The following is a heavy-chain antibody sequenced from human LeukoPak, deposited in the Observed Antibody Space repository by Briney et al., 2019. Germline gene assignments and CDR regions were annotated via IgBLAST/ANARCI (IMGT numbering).Heavy chain of an antibody. CDR3: AKDNYYDSSGSFDY. CDR1: GFTFDDYA. CDR2: ISWNSGSM. J-gene: IGHJ4*02. D-gene: IGHD3-22*01. V-gene: IGHV3-9*01. Sequence: PGGSLRLSCAAPGFTFDDYAMHWVRQAPGKGLEWVSGISWNSGSMGYADSVKGRFTISRDNAKNSLYLQMNSLRAEDTALYYCAKDNYYDSSGSFDYWGQGTLVTVSS.